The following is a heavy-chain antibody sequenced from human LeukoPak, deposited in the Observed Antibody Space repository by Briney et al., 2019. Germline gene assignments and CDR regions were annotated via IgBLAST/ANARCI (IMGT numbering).Heavy chain of an antibody. J-gene: IGHJ4*02. CDR1: GGSISSYY. CDR2: IYYSGST. CDR3: ATSYGSGTPVLDY. V-gene: IGHV4-59*01. Sequence: SETLSLTCTVSGGSISSYYWSWIRQPPGKGLEWIGYIYYSGSTNYNPSLKSRVTISVDTSKSQFSLKLSSVTAADTAVYYCATSYGSGTPVLDYWGQGTLVTVSS. D-gene: IGHD3-10*01.